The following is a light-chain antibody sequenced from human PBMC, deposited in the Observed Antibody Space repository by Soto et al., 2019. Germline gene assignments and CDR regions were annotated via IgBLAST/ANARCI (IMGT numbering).Light chain of an antibody. CDR3: QQSYSTPWT. J-gene: IGKJ1*01. Sequence: DIQMTQSTSSLSASVGGRVTITCRASQSISSYLNWYQEKPGKAPKLLIYAASTLQSGVPSRFSGSGSGTDFTLTISSLQPEDFATYYCQQSYSTPWTFGQGTKVDI. V-gene: IGKV1-39*01. CDR2: AAS. CDR1: QSISSY.